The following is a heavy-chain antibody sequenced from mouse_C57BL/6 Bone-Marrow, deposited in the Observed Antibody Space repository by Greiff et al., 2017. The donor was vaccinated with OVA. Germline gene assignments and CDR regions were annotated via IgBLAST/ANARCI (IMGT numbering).Heavy chain of an antibody. V-gene: IGHV1-61*01. CDR2: IYPSDSET. CDR1: GYTFTSYW. CDR3: ARYGRLRYYFDS. Sequence: QVQLQQPGAELVRPGSSVKLSCKASGYTFTSYWMDWVKQRPGQGLEWIGNIYPSDSETHYNQKFKDKATLTVDKSSSTAYMQLSSLTSEDSAVYYCARYGRLRYYFDSWGQGTTLTVSS. D-gene: IGHD2-4*01. J-gene: IGHJ2*01.